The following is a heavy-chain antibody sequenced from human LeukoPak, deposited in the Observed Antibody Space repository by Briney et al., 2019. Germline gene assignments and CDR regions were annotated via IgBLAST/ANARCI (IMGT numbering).Heavy chain of an antibody. CDR1: GFTFSSYG. CDR2: ISYDGSNK. D-gene: IGHD3-10*01. V-gene: IGHV3-30*18. CDR3: AEVSRYGSGSWSSYYYGMDV. J-gene: IGHJ6*02. Sequence: GGSLRLSCAASGFTFSSYGMHWVRQAPGKGLEWVAVISYDGSNKYYAESVKGRFTISRDNSKNTLYLQMNSLRAEDTAVYYCAEVSRYGSGSWSSYYYGMDVWGQGTTVTVSS.